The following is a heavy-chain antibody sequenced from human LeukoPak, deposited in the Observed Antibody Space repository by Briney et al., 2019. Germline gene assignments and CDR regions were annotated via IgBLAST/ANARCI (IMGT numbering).Heavy chain of an antibody. J-gene: IGHJ4*02. CDR1: GFTFSSYA. CDR2: LRGNGNT. V-gene: IGHV3-23*01. D-gene: IGHD2-8*01. CDR3: ASHHDNNNGFLLYFDY. Sequence: PGGSLRLSCAASGFTFSSYAMSWVREAPARRLEWVSSLRGNGNTFYADSVKGRFTISRDNSKNTLYLQMNSLRVEDTAVYYCASHHDNNNGFLLYFDYWGLGTLVTVSS.